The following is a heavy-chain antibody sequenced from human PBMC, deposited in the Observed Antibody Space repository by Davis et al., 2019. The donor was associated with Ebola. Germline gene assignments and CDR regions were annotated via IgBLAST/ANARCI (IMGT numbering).Heavy chain of an antibody. Sequence: GSLRLSCTVSGGSISSSTYYWGWIRQPPGEGLEWIGSIYYSGSTYYNPSLKSRVTISLDTSKNQFSLKLSSVTAADTAVYYCARVSYSSSWRPVLDYWGQGTLGTVSS. D-gene: IGHD6-13*01. CDR1: GGSISSSTYY. J-gene: IGHJ4*02. V-gene: IGHV4-39*01. CDR3: ARVSYSSSWRPVLDY. CDR2: IYYSGST.